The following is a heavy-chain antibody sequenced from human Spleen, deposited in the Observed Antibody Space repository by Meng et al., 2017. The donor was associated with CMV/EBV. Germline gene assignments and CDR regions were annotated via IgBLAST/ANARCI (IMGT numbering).Heavy chain of an antibody. V-gene: IGHV1-2*02. CDR3: ARLGVVRNKGYFQH. J-gene: IGHJ1*01. CDR1: GYTFTGYY. CDR2: INPNSGGT. D-gene: IGHD1/OR15-1a*01. Sequence: ASVKVSCKASGYTFTGYYMHWVRQAPGQGLEWMGWINPNSGGTNYAQKFQGRVTMTRDTSISTAYMELSRLRSDDTAVYYCARLGVVRNKGYFQHWGQGTLVTVSS.